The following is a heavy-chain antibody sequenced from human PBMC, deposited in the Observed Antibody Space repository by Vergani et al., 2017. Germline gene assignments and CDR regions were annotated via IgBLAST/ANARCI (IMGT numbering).Heavy chain of an antibody. J-gene: IGHJ4*02. CDR1: GGSISSSSYY. V-gene: IGHV4-39*01. CDR3: ARQSFYYDSSGLTDFDY. Sequence: QVQLQESGPGLVKPSETLSLTCTVSGGSISSSSYYWGWIRQPPGKGLEWIGSIYYSGSTYYNPSLKSRVTISVDTSKNQFSLKLSSVTAADTAVYYCARQSFYYDSSGLTDFDYWGQGTLVTVSA. D-gene: IGHD3-22*01. CDR2: IYYSGST.